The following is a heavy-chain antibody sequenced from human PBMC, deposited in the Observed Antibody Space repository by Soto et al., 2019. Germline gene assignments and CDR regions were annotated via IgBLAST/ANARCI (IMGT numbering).Heavy chain of an antibody. CDR3: ARGTLGYSSSYYFDF. D-gene: IGHD6-6*01. J-gene: IGHJ4*02. V-gene: IGHV4-61*08. CDR2: IYDNRTF. Sequence: IGSTLSGGSVKSGVVDVSWIRQPPGKGREWIWFIYDNRTFNYNASLKSRVTISVDTSKHQFSLKLSSVTAADTAVYYFARGTLGYSSSYYFDFCAEAALVTVSS. CDR1: GGSVKSGVVD.